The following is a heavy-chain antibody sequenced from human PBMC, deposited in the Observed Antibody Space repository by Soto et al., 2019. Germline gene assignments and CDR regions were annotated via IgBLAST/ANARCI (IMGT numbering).Heavy chain of an antibody. J-gene: IGHJ4*02. Sequence: SETLSLTCTVSGGSISSYYWSWIRQPPGKGLEWIGYIYYSGSTNYNPSLKSRVTISVDTSKNQFSLKLSSVTAADTAVYYCARSSTYGDYRWFDYWGQGTLVTVSS. D-gene: IGHD4-17*01. CDR1: GGSISSYY. V-gene: IGHV4-59*01. CDR3: ARSSTYGDYRWFDY. CDR2: IYYSGST.